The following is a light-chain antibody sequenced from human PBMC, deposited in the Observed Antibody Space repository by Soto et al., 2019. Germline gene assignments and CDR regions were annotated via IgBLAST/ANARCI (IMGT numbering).Light chain of an antibody. CDR1: NRDVGSYNL. J-gene: IGLJ2*01. CDR3: SSYAGGDSFGVI. V-gene: IGLV2-14*01. Sequence: QSALTQPASVSGSPGQSITIACTGTNRDVGSYNLVSWYQQRPGEAPKLIISEVRNRPSGISYRFTGSKSGNTASLTISGLQAEDEADYYCSSYAGGDSFGVIFGGGTKLTVL. CDR2: EVR.